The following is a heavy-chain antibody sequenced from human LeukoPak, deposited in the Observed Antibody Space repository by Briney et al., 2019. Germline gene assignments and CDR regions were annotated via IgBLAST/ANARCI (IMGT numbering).Heavy chain of an antibody. Sequence: GGSLRLSCAASGFTFTRYTMNWVRQAPGKGLEWVSSIGSSSTFIYYADSVKGRFTISRDNAKNSLFLQMNSLRADDTAVYYCAKAHPGFDYRGQGTLVTVSS. J-gene: IGHJ4*02. CDR2: IGSSSTFI. V-gene: IGHV3-21*01. CDR1: GFTFTRYT. CDR3: AKAHPGFDY.